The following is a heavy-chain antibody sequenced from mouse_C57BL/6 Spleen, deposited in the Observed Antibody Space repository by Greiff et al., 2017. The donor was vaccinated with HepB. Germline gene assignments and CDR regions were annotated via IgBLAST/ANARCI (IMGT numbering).Heavy chain of an antibody. CDR1: GFSLSTSGMG. J-gene: IGHJ1*03. V-gene: IGHV8-12*01. D-gene: IGHD4-1*01. CDR3: ARRGWDDWYFDV. CDR2: IYWDDDK. Sequence: QVTLKVCGPGILQSSQTLSLTCSFSGFSLSTSGMGVSWIRQPSGKGLEWLAHIYWDDDKRYNPSLKSRLTISKDTSINQVFLKITSVDTADTSTYYGARRGWDDWYFDVWGTGTTVTVSS.